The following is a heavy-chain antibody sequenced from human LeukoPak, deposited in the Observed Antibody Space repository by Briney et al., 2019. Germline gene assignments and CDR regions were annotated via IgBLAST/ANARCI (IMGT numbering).Heavy chain of an antibody. J-gene: IGHJ4*02. Sequence: ASVKVSCKASGYTFTGYYMHWVRQAPGQGLEWMGWISAYNGNTNYAQKLQGRVTMTTDTSTSTAYMELRSLRSDDTAVYYCARDLFGGAVAGTSGYWGQGTLVTVSS. CDR1: GYTFTGYY. D-gene: IGHD6-19*01. V-gene: IGHV1-18*04. CDR2: ISAYNGNT. CDR3: ARDLFGGAVAGTSGY.